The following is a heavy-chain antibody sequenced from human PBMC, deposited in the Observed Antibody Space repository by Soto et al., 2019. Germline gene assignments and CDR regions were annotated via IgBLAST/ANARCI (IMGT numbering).Heavy chain of an antibody. CDR1: VFTFSTYA. V-gene: IGHV3-23*01. J-gene: IGHJ4*02. CDR2: ISGSGSSR. Sequence: EVQLLESGGGLVQPGGSLRLSCAASVFTFSTYAMSWVRQAPGKGLEWVSAISGSGSSRDYADSAKGRFTISRDNSKNTLFLQLNSLRAEDTAVYYCAKELLRLGESLVRYFDYWGQGTLVTVSS. CDR3: AKELLRLGESLVRYFDY. D-gene: IGHD3-10*01.